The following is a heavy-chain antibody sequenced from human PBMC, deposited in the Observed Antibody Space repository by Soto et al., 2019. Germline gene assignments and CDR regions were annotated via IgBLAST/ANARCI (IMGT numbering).Heavy chain of an antibody. CDR3: VRQDARNYFDF. V-gene: IGHV3-11*01. D-gene: IGHD6-6*01. CDR2: IESRGRTI. CDR1: GFTFSDYH. Sequence: QVQLVESGGGLVKPGGALRLSCAASGFTFSDYHISLIRQAPGKGLEWVAYIESRGRTISYADSVKGRFTISRDNAKNSLFLQMNSLGAEDTAVYYCVRQDARNYFDFWGQGTLLTVSS. J-gene: IGHJ4*02.